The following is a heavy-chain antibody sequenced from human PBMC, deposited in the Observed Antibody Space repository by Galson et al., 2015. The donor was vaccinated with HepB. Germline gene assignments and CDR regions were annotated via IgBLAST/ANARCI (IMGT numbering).Heavy chain of an antibody. V-gene: IGHV3-73*01. CDR2: IGSKANSYAT. CDR1: GFTFSGSA. D-gene: IGHD6-13*01. Sequence: SLRLSCAASGFTFSGSAMHWVRQASGRGLEWVGRIGSKANSYATAYAASVKGIFTISRDDSKNTAYMQMNSLKTEDTAVYYCTRLGDLSGYSSLWGQGTLVTVSS. J-gene: IGHJ4*02. CDR3: TRLGDLSGYSSL.